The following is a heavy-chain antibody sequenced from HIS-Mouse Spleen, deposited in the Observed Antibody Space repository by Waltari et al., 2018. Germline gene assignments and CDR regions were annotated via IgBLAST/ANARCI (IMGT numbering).Heavy chain of an antibody. Sequence: QVQLVQPGAEVTKPGASVKVSCKASGYTFTSYDINWVRQPNGQGLEWMGWMNPNSGNTGYEQKFQGRVTMTRTTSISTAYMELSSLRSEDTAVYYCARRLSPRPHSGWYWFDPWGQGTLVTVSS. CDR1: GYTFTSYD. D-gene: IGHD6-19*01. CDR3: ARRLSPRPHSGWYWFDP. CDR2: MNPNSGNT. V-gene: IGHV1-8*01. J-gene: IGHJ5*02.